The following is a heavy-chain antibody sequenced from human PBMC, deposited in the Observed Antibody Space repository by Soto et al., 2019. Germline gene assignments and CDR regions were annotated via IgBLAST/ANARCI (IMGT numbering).Heavy chain of an antibody. CDR2: ISGNNPNT. D-gene: IGHD3-10*01. CDR3: ARGVWLGKSDSFYFEF. Sequence: QVQLVQSGPEVKKPGASVTVSCKASGYTFTTYGLTWVRQAPGQGLEWMGWISGNNPNTKYGKKFQGRVTMITDTSARTAYMELTNLRSDDTGVYYCARGVWLGKSDSFYFEFGGQGTMVSGSS. J-gene: IGHJ4*02. CDR1: GYTFTTYG. V-gene: IGHV1-18*04.